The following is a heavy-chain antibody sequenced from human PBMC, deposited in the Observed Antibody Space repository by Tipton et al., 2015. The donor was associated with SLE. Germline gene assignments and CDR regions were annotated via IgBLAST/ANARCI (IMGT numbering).Heavy chain of an antibody. CDR1: GGSMSGYY. J-gene: IGHJ3*02. CDR3: ARSTVVTPRGAFDI. CDR2: IYDSGSS. Sequence: TLSLTCTVSGGSMSGYYWSWIRQSPGKGLEWIGNIYDSGSSDYNPSLKSRVTISVDASKNQFSLRLTSLTAADTAVYYCARSTVVTPRGAFDIWGQGTVVTVSS. V-gene: IGHV4-59*01. D-gene: IGHD4-23*01.